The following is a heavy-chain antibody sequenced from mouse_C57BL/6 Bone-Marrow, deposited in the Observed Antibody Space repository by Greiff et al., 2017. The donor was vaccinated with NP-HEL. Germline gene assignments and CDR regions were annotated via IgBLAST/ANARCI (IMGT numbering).Heavy chain of an antibody. CDR1: GFTFSSYG. J-gene: IGHJ2*01. D-gene: IGHD2-5*01. CDR2: ISSGGSYT. CDR3: ARHYYSNYFDY. Sequence: EVQGVESGGDLVKPGGSLKLSCAASGFTFSSYGMSWVRQTPDKRLEWVATISSGGSYTYYPDSVKGRFTISRDNANNTLYLQMSSLKSEDTAMYYCARHYYSNYFDYWGQGTTLTVSS. V-gene: IGHV5-6*01.